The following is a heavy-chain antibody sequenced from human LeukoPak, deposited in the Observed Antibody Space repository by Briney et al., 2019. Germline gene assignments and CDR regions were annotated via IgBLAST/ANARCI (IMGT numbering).Heavy chain of an antibody. D-gene: IGHD6-19*01. CDR1: GYSLSDFS. V-gene: IGHV1-24*01. CDR2: FAPEDGER. Sequence: ASVKVSCKASGYSLSDFSLNWVRQAPGKGFEWMGGFAPEDGERIYAQKFQGRVTMTEDTSADTAYMELSTLNSEDTAVYCCTAGVAVSGWYYFDYWGQGTLVTVSS. CDR3: TAGVAVSGWYYFDY. J-gene: IGHJ4*01.